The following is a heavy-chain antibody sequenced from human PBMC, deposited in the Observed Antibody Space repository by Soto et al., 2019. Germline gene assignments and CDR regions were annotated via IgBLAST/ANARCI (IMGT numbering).Heavy chain of an antibody. CDR2: ISSNGGST. Sequence: PGGSLRLSCSASGFTFSSYAMHWVRQAPGKGLEYVSAISSNGGSTYYADSVKGRFTISRDNSKNTLYLQMSSLRAEGTAVYYCVISNPEVYYDSSGYAVFDYWGQGTLVTVSS. CDR3: VISNPEVYYDSSGYAVFDY. J-gene: IGHJ4*02. D-gene: IGHD3-22*01. CDR1: GFTFSSYA. V-gene: IGHV3-64D*08.